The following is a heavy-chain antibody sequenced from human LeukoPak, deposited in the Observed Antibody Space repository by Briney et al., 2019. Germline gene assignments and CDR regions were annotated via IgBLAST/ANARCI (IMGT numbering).Heavy chain of an antibody. CDR1: GNYW. CDR3: VSFYVTY. J-gene: IGHJ4*02. Sequence: GGSLRLSCAASGNYWMHWVRQAPGKGLVWVSHINSDGSWTSYADSVKGRFTISKDNAKNTVYLQMNSLRAEDTAVYYCVSFYVTYWGRGTLVTVSS. D-gene: IGHD2/OR15-2a*01. CDR2: INSDGSWT. V-gene: IGHV3-74*01.